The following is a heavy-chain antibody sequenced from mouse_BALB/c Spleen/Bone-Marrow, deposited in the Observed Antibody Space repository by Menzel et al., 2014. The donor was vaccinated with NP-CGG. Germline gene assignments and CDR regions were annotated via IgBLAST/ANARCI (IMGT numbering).Heavy chain of an antibody. J-gene: IGHJ4*01. CDR1: GYTFTSYW. CDR3: ARNYDYDGGYCAMDY. Sequence: QVQLQQSGAQVAKPGASVKMSCKASGYTFTSYWMHWVKQRPGQGLEWIGYINPITGYTEYNQKFKDKATLTADKSSSTAYMQLGSLTSEDSAVYYCARNYDYDGGYCAMDYWGQGTSVTVSS. D-gene: IGHD2-4*01. V-gene: IGHV1-7*01. CDR2: INPITGYT.